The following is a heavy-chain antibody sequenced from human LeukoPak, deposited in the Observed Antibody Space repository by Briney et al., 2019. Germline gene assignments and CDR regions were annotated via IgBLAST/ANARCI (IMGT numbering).Heavy chain of an antibody. CDR3: ASDNDRAAGRGRWFDP. J-gene: IGHJ5*02. CDR2: ISAYNGNT. CDR1: GYTFTSYG. V-gene: IGHV1-18*01. Sequence: ASVKVSCKASGYTFTSYGISWVRQAPGQGLEWMGWISAYNGNTNYAQKLQGRVTMTTVTSTSTAYMELRSLRSDDTAVYYCASDNDRAAGRGRWFDPWGQGTLVTVSS. D-gene: IGHD6-13*01.